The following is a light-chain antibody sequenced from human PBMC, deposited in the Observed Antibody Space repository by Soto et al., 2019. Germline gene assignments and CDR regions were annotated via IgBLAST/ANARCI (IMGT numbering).Light chain of an antibody. J-gene: IGKJ4*01. Sequence: EIVLTQSPGTVSLSPGERATLSCRASQTVSGYYLAWYQQKPGQAPRLLIYGASRRATGIPDRFSGSGSGTDFTLTINRLEPEDFAVYSCQQYGSSPLTLGGGTKVEIK. V-gene: IGKV3-20*01. CDR3: QQYGSSPLT. CDR2: GAS. CDR1: QTVSGYY.